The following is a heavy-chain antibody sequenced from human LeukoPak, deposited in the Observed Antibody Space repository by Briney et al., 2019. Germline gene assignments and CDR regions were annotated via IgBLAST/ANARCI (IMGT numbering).Heavy chain of an antibody. CDR1: GGSFSGYY. V-gene: IGHV4-34*01. CDR2: INHSVST. CDR3: ARSWGYYYGSGSAEKYDY. J-gene: IGHJ4*02. D-gene: IGHD3-10*01. Sequence: PSETLSLTCAVDGGSFSGYYWSWIRQPPRKGLEWIGEINHSVSTNYNPSLRTRVTRSVNTSKNQFSLKVSSVTAADTAVYYCARSWGYYYGSGSAEKYDYWGQGTLVTVSS.